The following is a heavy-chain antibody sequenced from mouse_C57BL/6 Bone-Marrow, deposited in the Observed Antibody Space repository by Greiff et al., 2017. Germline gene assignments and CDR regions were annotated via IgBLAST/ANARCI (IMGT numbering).Heavy chain of an antibody. Sequence: VQRVESGAELARPGASVKLSCKASGYTFTSYGISWVKQRTGQGLEWIGEIYPRSGNTYYNEKFKGKATLTADKSSSTAYMELRSLTSEDSAVYFCARRWLLRGGFAYWGQGTLVTVSA. J-gene: IGHJ3*01. CDR1: GYTFTSYG. D-gene: IGHD2-3*01. CDR3: ARRWLLRGGFAY. CDR2: IYPRSGNT. V-gene: IGHV1-81*01.